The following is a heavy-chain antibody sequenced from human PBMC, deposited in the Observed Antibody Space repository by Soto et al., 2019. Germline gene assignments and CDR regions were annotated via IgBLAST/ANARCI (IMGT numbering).Heavy chain of an antibody. CDR1: GYSFIHYW. D-gene: IGHD4-17*01. V-gene: IGHV5-51*01. CDR2: LYPGDSDT. J-gene: IGHJ3*02. CDR3: VRRACSSNSCDGLMTTVTTEAFDI. Sequence: GESLKISCKASGYSFIHYWIGWVRQMPGEGLEWMGILYPGDSDTRYSPSFQGQVTISADKSIGTTYLQWSSLKASDTAMYYCVRRACSSNSCDGLMTTVTTEAFDIWGQGTMVTVSS.